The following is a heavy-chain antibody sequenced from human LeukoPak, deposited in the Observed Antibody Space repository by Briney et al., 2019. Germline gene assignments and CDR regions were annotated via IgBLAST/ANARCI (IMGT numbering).Heavy chain of an antibody. V-gene: IGHV3-23*01. Sequence: PSETLSLTCAVYGESFSDYYWSWIRQPPGKGLEWVSAISGNGGSTFYTDAVKGRFTISRDNSKNTLYLQMNSLRAEDTAVYYCAKHKENYGDSCLDDYWGQGTLVTVSS. CDR1: GESFSDYY. J-gene: IGHJ4*02. D-gene: IGHD4-17*01. CDR2: ISGNGGST. CDR3: AKHKENYGDSCLDDY.